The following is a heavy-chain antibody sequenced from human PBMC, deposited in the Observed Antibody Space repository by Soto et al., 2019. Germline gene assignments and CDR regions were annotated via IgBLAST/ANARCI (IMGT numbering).Heavy chain of an antibody. CDR2: ISGSGGYT. V-gene: IGHV3-23*01. CDR1: GFTFSNYA. Sequence: VGNLRLSCADSGFTFSNYAMGWVRQAPWEGLEWVSIISGSGGYTYYADFVKGRFTVSRDKSKNTLYLQMNSLRTEDKAVYYFPREPSACCPPNLSLDYWRQRTLVTASS. CDR3: PREPSACCPPNLSLDY. J-gene: IGHJ4*02. D-gene: IGHD2-15*01.